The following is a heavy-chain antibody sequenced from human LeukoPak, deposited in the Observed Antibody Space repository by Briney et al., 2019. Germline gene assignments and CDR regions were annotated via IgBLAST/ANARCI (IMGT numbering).Heavy chain of an antibody. D-gene: IGHD5-12*01. J-gene: IGHJ4*02. CDR3: ASPGRHSGCDFDY. Sequence: ASVKVSCKAFGYTFPSYGISWLRQAPAQGLDWMGWISAYNGNTNYAQKLQGRVTMTTDTSTSTAYMELRSLRSDDTAVYYCASPGRHSGCDFDYWGQGTLVTVSS. CDR2: ISAYNGNT. CDR1: GYTFPSYG. V-gene: IGHV1-18*04.